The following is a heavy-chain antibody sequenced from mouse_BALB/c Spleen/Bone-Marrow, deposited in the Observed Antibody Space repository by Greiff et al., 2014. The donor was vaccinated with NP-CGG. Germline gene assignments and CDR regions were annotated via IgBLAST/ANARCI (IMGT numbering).Heavy chain of an antibody. J-gene: IGHJ1*01. CDR3: AREYGYFDV. D-gene: IGHD1-1*02. CDR1: GFTFTDYY. CDR2: IRNKASGYTT. Sequence: DVMLVESGGGLVQPGGSLRLSCATSGFTFTDYYMSWVRQPPGKALEWLGFIRNKASGYTTDYSASVKGRFTISRDNSQSILYLQVNTLRAEDSATYYCAREYGYFDVWGAGTTVTVSS. V-gene: IGHV7-3*02.